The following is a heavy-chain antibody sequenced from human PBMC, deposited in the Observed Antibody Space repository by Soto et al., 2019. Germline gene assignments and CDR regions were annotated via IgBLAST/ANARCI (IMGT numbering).Heavy chain of an antibody. Sequence: QVQLVQSGAEVKKPGSSVKVSCKASGGTFSSYTISWVRQAPGQGLEWMGRIIPILGIANYAQKFQGRVTITADKSTSTAYMELSSLRSEDTAVYYCARDVPHDSSGYYPLGAFDIWGQGTMVTVSS. D-gene: IGHD3-22*01. V-gene: IGHV1-69*08. J-gene: IGHJ3*02. CDR3: ARDVPHDSSGYYPLGAFDI. CDR1: GGTFSSYT. CDR2: IIPILGIA.